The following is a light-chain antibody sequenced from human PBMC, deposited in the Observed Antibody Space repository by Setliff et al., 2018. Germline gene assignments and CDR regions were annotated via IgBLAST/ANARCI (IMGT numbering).Light chain of an antibody. J-gene: IGLJ1*01. Sequence: QSVLTQPPSVSGAPGQRVTISCTGTSSDIGAGYGVHWYQQLPGTAPKLLIYGNSNRPSGVPDRFSGSKSGTSASLAIAGLQAEDEADYYCQSYDTNLRDYVFGTGTKVT. CDR1: SSDIGAGYG. CDR3: QSYDTNLRDYV. CDR2: GNS. V-gene: IGLV1-40*01.